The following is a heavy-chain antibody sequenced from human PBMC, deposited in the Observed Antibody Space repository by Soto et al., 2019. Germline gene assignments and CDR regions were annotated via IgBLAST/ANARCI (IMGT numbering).Heavy chain of an antibody. CDR2: MSGSGASI. Sequence: PGGPRRLSYVASQFNFNIDAITWVRQAPGKGLEWVSRMSGSGASIYYADSVKGRFTIARDKSKKTLYLQMSSLRAEDTAVYWCARDNWNGAYYGLDVWGQGTTVTVSS. J-gene: IGHJ6*02. D-gene: IGHD1-20*01. CDR3: ARDNWNGAYYGLDV. V-gene: IGHV3-23*01. CDR1: QFNFNIDA.